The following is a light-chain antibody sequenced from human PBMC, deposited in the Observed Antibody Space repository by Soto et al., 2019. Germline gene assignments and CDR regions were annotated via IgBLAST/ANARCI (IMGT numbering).Light chain of an antibody. Sequence: DIQVTQSPSSLSASVGDRVTITCRASQSIGTYLNWYHQNPGKAPQLLIYGASTLQSGVPSRFSASGSGTHFTLTINSLQPEDFGTYSCQQSYSTPTFGQGTKVDIK. J-gene: IGKJ1*01. V-gene: IGKV1-39*01. CDR3: QQSYSTPT. CDR2: GAS. CDR1: QSIGTY.